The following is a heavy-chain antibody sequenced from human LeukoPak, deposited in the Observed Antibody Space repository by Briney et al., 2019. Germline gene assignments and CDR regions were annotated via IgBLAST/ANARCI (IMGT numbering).Heavy chain of an antibody. CDR3: ARLAAAGKDNYYYYGMDV. Sequence: GGPLRLSCAASGFTFSSYSMNWVRQAPGKGLEWVSSISSSSSYIYYADSVKGRFTISRGNAKNSLYLQMNSLRAEDTAVYYCARLAAAGKDNYYYYGMDVWGQGTTVTVSS. D-gene: IGHD6-13*01. J-gene: IGHJ6*02. CDR1: GFTFSSYS. CDR2: ISSSSSYI. V-gene: IGHV3-21*01.